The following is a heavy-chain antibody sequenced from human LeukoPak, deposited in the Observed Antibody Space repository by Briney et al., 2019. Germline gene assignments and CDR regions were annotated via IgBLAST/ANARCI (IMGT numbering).Heavy chain of an antibody. J-gene: IGHJ3*01. CDR2: IYYRQST. CDR1: GGSITNTNYY. Sequence: AESLSLTCTVSGGSITNTNYYWAWIPQPPGKGLEWIVTIYYRQSTHDNPSLKSRLTITVDTSKTKFSLKLSSVTAADTAVYFCARHTSDGDCAFDLWGQGTMVTVSS. CDR3: ARHTSDGDCAFDL. D-gene: IGHD4-17*01. V-gene: IGHV4-39*01.